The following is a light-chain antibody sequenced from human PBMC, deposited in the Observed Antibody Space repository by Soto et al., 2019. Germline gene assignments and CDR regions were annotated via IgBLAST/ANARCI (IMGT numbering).Light chain of an antibody. J-gene: IGKJ1*01. CDR1: QSIDDW. CDR2: RAS. CDR3: QQYNSYST. Sequence: DIQMTQSPSTLSASVGDRVTITCRASQSIDDWLAWYQQKPGKDPKLLIYRASGLESGVPSRFTGSGSGTDFTLTISGLQPEDVATYYCQQYNSYSTVGQGTKVDIK. V-gene: IGKV1-5*03.